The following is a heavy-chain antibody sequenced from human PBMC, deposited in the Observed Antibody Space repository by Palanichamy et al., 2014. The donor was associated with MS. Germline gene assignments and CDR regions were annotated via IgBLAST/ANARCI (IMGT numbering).Heavy chain of an antibody. CDR2: INPSGGST. D-gene: IGHD3-10*01. CDR3: ARGTTMVRGVISKRSGWIDP. Sequence: QVQLVQSGAEVKKPGASVKVSCKASGYTFTSYYMHWVRQAPGQGLEWMGIINPSGGSTSYAQKFQGRVTMTRDTSTSTVYMELSSLRSEDTAVYYCARGTTMVRGVISKRSGWIDPWGQGTLVTVSS. CDR1: GYTFTSYY. J-gene: IGHJ5*02. V-gene: IGHV1-46*03.